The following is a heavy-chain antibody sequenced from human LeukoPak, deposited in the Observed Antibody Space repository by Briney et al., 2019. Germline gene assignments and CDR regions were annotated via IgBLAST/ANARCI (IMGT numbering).Heavy chain of an antibody. CDR2: IGIDSGNT. CDR3: ARDHNYAFDN. J-gene: IGHJ4*02. D-gene: IGHD1-1*01. Sequence: PGGSLRLSCTASGFHFIEYSMNWVRQAPGKGLEWISYIGIDSGNTKYADSVRGRFTISADKAKNSLYLQMNSLRVEDTAVYYCARDHNYAFDNWGQGTLVSVAS. V-gene: IGHV3-48*01. CDR1: GFHFIEYS.